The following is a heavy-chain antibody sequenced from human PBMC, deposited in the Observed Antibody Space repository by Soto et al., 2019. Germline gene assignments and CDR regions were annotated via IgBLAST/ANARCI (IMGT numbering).Heavy chain of an antibody. CDR3: AKDSSRWRGFRGHDF. CDR1: GFTFSNYG. V-gene: IGHV3-30*02. J-gene: IGHJ4*02. D-gene: IGHD3-3*01. CDR2: ISSDEDNK. Sequence: GGSLRLSCETSGFTFSNYGMHWVRQAPGKGLEWVTLISSDEDNKYYADSVKGRFSISRDNFKKTLYLQMNNLRVEDTAIYYCAKDSSRWRGFRGHDFWGQGTLVTVSS.